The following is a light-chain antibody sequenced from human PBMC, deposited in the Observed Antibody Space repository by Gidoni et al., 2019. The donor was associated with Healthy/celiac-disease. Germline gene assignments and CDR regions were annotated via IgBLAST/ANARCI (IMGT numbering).Light chain of an antibody. CDR3: QAWDSSIHWV. J-gene: IGLJ3*02. CDR2: QDS. CDR1: KLGDKY. Sequence: SYELTQPPSVSVSPGQTASITCSGDKLGDKYACWYQQKPGQSPVLVIYQDSKRTSGIPERFSGSNSGNTATLTISGTQAMDEADYYCQAWDSSIHWVFGGGTKLTVL. V-gene: IGLV3-1*01.